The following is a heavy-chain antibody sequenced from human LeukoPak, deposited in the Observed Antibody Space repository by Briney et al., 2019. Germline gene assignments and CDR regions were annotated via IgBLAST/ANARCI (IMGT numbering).Heavy chain of an antibody. CDR3: AKDLYCSSTSCPPDAFDI. V-gene: IGHV3-30*02. CDR1: GFTFSSYG. J-gene: IGHJ3*02. D-gene: IGHD2-2*01. CDR2: IRYDGSNK. Sequence: GGSLRLSCAASGFTFSSYGMHWVRQAPGKGLEWVAFIRYDGSNKYYADSVKGRFTISRDNSKNTLYLQMNSLRAVDTAVYYCAKDLYCSSTSCPPDAFDIWGQGTMVTVSS.